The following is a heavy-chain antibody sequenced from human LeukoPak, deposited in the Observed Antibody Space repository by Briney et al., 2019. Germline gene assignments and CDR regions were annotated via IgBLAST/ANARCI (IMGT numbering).Heavy chain of an antibody. CDR1: GGSISSSNW. CDR3: ASGYDILTGYYYFDY. V-gene: IGHV4-4*02. J-gene: IGHJ4*02. CDR2: IYHSGST. D-gene: IGHD3-9*01. Sequence: SGTLSLTCAVSGGSISSSNWWSWVRQPPGKGLEWIGEIYHSGSTNYNPSLKSRVTISVDTSKNQFSLKLSSVTAADTAVYYCASGYDILTGYYYFDYWGQGTLVTVSS.